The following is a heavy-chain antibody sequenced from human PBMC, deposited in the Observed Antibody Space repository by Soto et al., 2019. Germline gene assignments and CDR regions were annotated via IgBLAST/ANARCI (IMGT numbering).Heavy chain of an antibody. V-gene: IGHV3-73*01. CDR3: SPGIEVAGP. Sequence: EVQLVESGGDLVQPGGSLKLSCEASGFTFSGSAMHWVRQASGKGPEWVGRIRSATNSYATEYVASVQGRFTISREDSKNTGYLQMNSLKTEDTAVYYCSPGIEVAGPWGQGTLVTVSS. CDR1: GFTFSGSA. J-gene: IGHJ5*02. CDR2: IRSATNSYAT. D-gene: IGHD6-19*01.